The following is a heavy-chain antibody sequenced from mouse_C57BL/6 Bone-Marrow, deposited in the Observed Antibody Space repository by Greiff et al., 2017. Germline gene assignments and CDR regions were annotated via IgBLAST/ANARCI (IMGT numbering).Heavy chain of an antibody. CDR1: GFTFSSYG. Sequence: EVQRVEPGGDLVKPGGSLKLSCAASGFTFSSYGMSWVRQTPDKRLEWVATISSGGSFTYSPDSVKGRFTIPRDYAKNTLYRLMSSLESEDTAMDSGAGPWVGAYRGQGTLVTVSA. J-gene: IGHJ3*01. V-gene: IGHV5-6*01. CDR2: ISSGGSFT. D-gene: IGHD1-1*01. CDR3: AGPWVGAY.